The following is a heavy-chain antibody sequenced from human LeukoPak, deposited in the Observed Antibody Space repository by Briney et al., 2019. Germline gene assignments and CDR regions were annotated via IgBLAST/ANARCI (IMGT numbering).Heavy chain of an antibody. V-gene: IGHV3-20*04. Sequence: GGSLRLSCAASGFTFSSYWMTWVRQAPGKGLEWVSGINWNGGSTGYADSVKGRFTISRDNAKNPLYLQMNSLRAEDTALYYCARVPTVGARDYYYYYMDVWGKGTTVTVSS. J-gene: IGHJ6*03. D-gene: IGHD1-26*01. CDR3: ARVPTVGARDYYYYYMDV. CDR1: GFTFSSYW. CDR2: INWNGGST.